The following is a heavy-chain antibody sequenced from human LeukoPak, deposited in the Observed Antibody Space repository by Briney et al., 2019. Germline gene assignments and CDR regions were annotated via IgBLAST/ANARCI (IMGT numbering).Heavy chain of an antibody. V-gene: IGHV4-30-2*01. J-gene: IGHJ5*02. Sequence: SETLSLTCAVSGGSISSGGYSWSWIRQPPGKGLEWIGYIYHSGSTYYNPSLKSRVTISVDRSKNQFSLKLSSVTAADTAVYYCARFPRWFDPWGQGTLVTVFS. CDR3: ARFPRWFDP. CDR2: IYHSGST. CDR1: GGSISSGGYS.